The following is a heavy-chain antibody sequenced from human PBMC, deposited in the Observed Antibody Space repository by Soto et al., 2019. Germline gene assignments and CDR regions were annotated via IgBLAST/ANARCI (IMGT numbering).Heavy chain of an antibody. V-gene: IGHV3-23*01. CDR2: ISGRGDSK. D-gene: IGHD4-4*01. CDR1: GFTLSSYA. Sequence: GGSLRLSCAASGFTLSSYASSWVRQAPGKGLEWVSAISGRGDSKYYADSVKGRFIISRDNSKNTLYLQMNSLRAEDTAVYYCAKGGDYGNDGGYYFDYWGQGTLVTVSS. J-gene: IGHJ4*02. CDR3: AKGGDYGNDGGYYFDY.